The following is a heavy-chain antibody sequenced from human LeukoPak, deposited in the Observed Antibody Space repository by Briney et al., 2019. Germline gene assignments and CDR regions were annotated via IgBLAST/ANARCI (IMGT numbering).Heavy chain of an antibody. CDR2: ISGSGGST. J-gene: IGHJ5*02. V-gene: IGHV3-23*01. CDR1: GFTFSSYG. CDR3: AKDRQKMVRGVIHWFDP. D-gene: IGHD3-10*01. Sequence: GGTLRLSCAASGFTFSSYGMSWVRQAPGKGLEWVSAISGSGGSTYYADSVKGRFTISRDNSKNTLYLQMNSLRAEDTAVYYCAKDRQKMVRGVIHWFDPWGQGTLVTVS.